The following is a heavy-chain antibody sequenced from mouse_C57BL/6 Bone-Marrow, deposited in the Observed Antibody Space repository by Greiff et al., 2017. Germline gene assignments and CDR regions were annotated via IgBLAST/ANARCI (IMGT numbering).Heavy chain of an antibody. Sequence: VQLQQPGAELVTPGASVKLSCKASGYTSPSYWMTWVKQRPGQGLEWIGMITPNSGSTNYTEKFKSKATLTVDKAASTAYMQLSSLTSEDSAVYYCARRDYYGSSYHFDYWGQGTTRTVSS. CDR3: ARRDYYGSSYHFDY. J-gene: IGHJ2*01. CDR2: ITPNSGST. D-gene: IGHD1-1*01. CDR1: GYTSPSYW. V-gene: IGHV1-64*01.